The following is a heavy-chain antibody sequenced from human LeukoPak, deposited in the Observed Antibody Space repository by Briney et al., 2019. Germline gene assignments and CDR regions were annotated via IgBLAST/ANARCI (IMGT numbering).Heavy chain of an antibody. D-gene: IGHD2-2*02. CDR3: AKGYCSSTSCYIDY. Sequence: GRSLRLSCAASGFTFDDYAMHWVRQAPAKGLEWVSGISWNSGSIGYADSVKGRFTISRDNAKNSLYLQMNSLRAEDTALYYCAKGYCSSTSCYIDYWGQGTLVTVSS. J-gene: IGHJ4*02. CDR2: ISWNSGSI. V-gene: IGHV3-9*01. CDR1: GFTFDDYA.